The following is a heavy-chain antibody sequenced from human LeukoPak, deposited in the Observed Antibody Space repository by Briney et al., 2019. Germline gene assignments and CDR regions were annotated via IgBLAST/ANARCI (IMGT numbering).Heavy chain of an antibody. CDR2: INHSGST. J-gene: IGHJ4*02. CDR3: VSSYYTNLSAPFDY. Sequence: KPSETLSLTCAVYGGSFSGFYWSWIRQPPGKGLEWIGEINHSGSTNYNPSLKSRVTISVDTSKNQFSLKLSSVTAADTAVYYCVSSYYTNLSAPFDYWGQGTLVTVSS. D-gene: IGHD4-11*01. CDR1: GGSFSGFY. V-gene: IGHV4-34*01.